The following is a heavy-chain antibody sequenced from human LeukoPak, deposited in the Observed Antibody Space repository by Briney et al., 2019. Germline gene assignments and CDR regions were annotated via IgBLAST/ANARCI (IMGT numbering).Heavy chain of an antibody. V-gene: IGHV4-59*01. CDR2: IYYSGST. D-gene: IGHD6-6*01. Sequence: SETLSLTCTVSGGSISNYYWSWIRQPPGKGLEWIGYIYYSGSTKYNPSLKSRVTISVDTSKNQFSLRLSSVTAADTAVYYRARDWGVSARPGYMDVWGKGTTVTVSS. CDR1: GGSISNYY. CDR3: ARDWGVSARPGYMDV. J-gene: IGHJ6*03.